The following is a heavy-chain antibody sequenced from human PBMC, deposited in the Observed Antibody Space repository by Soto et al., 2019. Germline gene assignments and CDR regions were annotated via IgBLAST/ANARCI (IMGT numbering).Heavy chain of an antibody. J-gene: IGHJ4*02. Sequence: QVQLVQSGAAVKKPGSSVKVSSKVSGGTFSSYAISWVRQAPGQGLEWMGGIIPIFGTANYAQKFQGRVTITADESTSTAYMELSSLRSEDTAVYYCASSIGRDGYNYPPPFDYWGQGTLVTVSS. CDR2: IIPIFGTA. CDR1: GGTFSSYA. CDR3: ASSIGRDGYNYPPPFDY. D-gene: IGHD5-12*01. V-gene: IGHV1-69*12.